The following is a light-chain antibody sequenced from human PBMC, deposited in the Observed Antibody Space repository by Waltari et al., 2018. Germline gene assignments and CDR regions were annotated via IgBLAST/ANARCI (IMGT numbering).Light chain of an antibody. CDR3: SSFTSSTTGI. CDR2: DVT. CDR1: SRLSGGDEY. V-gene: IGLV2-14*01. Sequence: SALTQPDSVSGSPGTSISPPSSAFSRLSGGDEYVSWYQQHPGKAPKVIIYDVTNRPSGVSNRFSGSKSGSSASLTISGLQAEDEADYYCSSFTSSTTGIFGGGTKLTVL. J-gene: IGLJ2*01.